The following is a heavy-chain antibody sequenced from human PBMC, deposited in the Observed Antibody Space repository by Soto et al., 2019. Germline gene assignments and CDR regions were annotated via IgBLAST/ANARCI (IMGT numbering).Heavy chain of an antibody. CDR3: ARGGDPYYDFWSGYSPYNWFDP. CDR2: INPNSGGT. V-gene: IGHV1-2*02. D-gene: IGHD3-3*01. CDR1: GYTFTGYY. J-gene: IGHJ5*02. Sequence: VQLVQSGAEVKKPGASVKVSCKASGYTFTGYYMHWVRQAPGQGLEWMGWINPNSGGTNYAQKFQGRVTMTRDTSISTAYMELSRLRSDDTAVYYCARGGDPYYDFWSGYSPYNWFDPWGQGTLVTVSS.